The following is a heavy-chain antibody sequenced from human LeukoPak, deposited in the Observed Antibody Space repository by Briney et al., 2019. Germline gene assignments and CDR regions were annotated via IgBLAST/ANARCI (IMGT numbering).Heavy chain of an antibody. V-gene: IGHV1-18*04. CDR1: AYIFTSNS. CDR3: ARGEFYYDL. Sequence: ASVTLSCTPSAYIFTSNSITWVRQAPGQGLEWMGWISTFNGYTNYAKNLQGRVTMTRDTSTRTVYMEMRNMRSDDTAVYYCARGEFYYDLWGQGTLVTVSS. J-gene: IGHJ4*02. D-gene: IGHD3-16*01. CDR2: ISTFNGYT.